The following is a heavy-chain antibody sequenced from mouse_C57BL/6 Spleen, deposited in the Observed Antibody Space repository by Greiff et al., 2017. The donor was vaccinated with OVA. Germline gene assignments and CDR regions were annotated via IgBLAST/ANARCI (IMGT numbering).Heavy chain of an antibody. Sequence: DVQLQESGPELVKPGASVKISCKASGYSFTGYYMNWVKQSPEKSLEWIGEINPSTGGTTYNQKFKAKATLTVDKSSSTAYMQLKSLTSEDSAVYYCARDYYGFDYWGQGTTLTVSS. CDR2: INPSTGGT. CDR3: ARDYYGFDY. V-gene: IGHV1-42*01. CDR1: GYSFTGYY. J-gene: IGHJ2*01. D-gene: IGHD1-1*01.